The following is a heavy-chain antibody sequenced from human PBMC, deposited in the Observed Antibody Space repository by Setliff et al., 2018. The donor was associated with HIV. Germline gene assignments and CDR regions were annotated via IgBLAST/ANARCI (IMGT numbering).Heavy chain of an antibody. CDR2: IYYSGST. J-gene: IGHJ6*03. CDR1: GGSISSYY. V-gene: IGHV4-59*01. Sequence: SETLSLTCTVSGGSISSYYWSWIRQPPGKGLEWIGYIYYSGSTNYNPSLKSRVTISVDTSKNQFSLKLSSVTAADTAVYYCARGLRSSTYYCYYYMDVWGKGTTVTVSS. CDR3: ARGLRSSTYYCYYYMDV. D-gene: IGHD6-6*01.